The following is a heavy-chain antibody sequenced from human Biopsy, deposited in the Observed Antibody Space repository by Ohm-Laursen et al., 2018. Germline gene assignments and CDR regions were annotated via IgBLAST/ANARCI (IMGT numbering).Heavy chain of an antibody. V-gene: IGHV4-59*11. CDR1: GCSFTGHY. CDR2: ISYTGYT. Sequence: PRTLSRTCTVSGCSFTGHYWSWIRQPPGQGREWIGHISYTGYTSYNASLKSRVTISVDTSRNHFSLRLSSLTAADTAVYYCARGSNDFGGLYFPRWGQGTLLTVSS. CDR3: ARGSNDFGGLYFPR. D-gene: IGHD4-23*01. J-gene: IGHJ4*02.